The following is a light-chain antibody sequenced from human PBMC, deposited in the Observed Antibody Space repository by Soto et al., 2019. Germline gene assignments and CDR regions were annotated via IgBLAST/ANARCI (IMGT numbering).Light chain of an antibody. CDR3: QHYRTS. CDR1: QSVSSSY. CDR2: GAS. Sequence: EIVLTQSPGTLSLSPGERATLSCRASQSVSSSYLAWYQQKPGQPPRLLIFGASSRATGIPDRFTGSGSGTDFTLTITRLEPEHFAVYYCQHYRTSFGGGTKVQIK. V-gene: IGKV3-20*01. J-gene: IGKJ4*01.